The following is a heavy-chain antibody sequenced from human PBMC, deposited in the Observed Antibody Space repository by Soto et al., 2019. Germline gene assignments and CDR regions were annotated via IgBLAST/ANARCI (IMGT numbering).Heavy chain of an antibody. CDR3: ARRSGSGWKY. D-gene: IGHD6-19*01. CDR2: IYYSGST. CDR1: GGSISSSSYY. V-gene: IGHV4-39*01. J-gene: IGHJ4*02. Sequence: PSETLSLTCTVSGGSISSSSYYWGWIRQPPGKGLEWIGSIYYSGSTCYNPSLKSRVTISVDTSKNQFSLKLSSVTAADTAVYYCARRSGSGWKYWGQGTLVTVSS.